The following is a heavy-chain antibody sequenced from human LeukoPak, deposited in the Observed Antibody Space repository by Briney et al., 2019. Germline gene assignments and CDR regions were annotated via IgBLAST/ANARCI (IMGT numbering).Heavy chain of an antibody. Sequence: NPSETLSLTCTVSGGSISSYYWSWIRQPPGKGLEWIGYIYYSGSTKYNPSLKRRVSISVDTSKNQFSLQLSSVTAADTAVYYCARGAGAGYNLQPFDYWGQGTLVTVSS. D-gene: IGHD5-24*01. V-gene: IGHV4-59*08. CDR2: IYYSGST. CDR3: ARGAGAGYNLQPFDY. CDR1: GGSISSYY. J-gene: IGHJ4*02.